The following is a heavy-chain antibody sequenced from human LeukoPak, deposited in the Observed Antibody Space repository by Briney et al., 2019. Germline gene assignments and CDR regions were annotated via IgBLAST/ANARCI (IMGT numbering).Heavy chain of an antibody. D-gene: IGHD3-9*01. CDR3: ATAPGDHYYDILTGYALSQYYFDY. Sequence: GGSLRLSCAASGFTFSSYAMSWVRQAPGKGLEWVSAISGSGGSTYYADSVKGRFTISRDNSKNMLYLQMNSLRAEDTAVYYCATAPGDHYYDILTGYALSQYYFDYWGQGTLVTVSS. CDR1: GFTFSSYA. CDR2: ISGSGGST. J-gene: IGHJ4*02. V-gene: IGHV3-23*01.